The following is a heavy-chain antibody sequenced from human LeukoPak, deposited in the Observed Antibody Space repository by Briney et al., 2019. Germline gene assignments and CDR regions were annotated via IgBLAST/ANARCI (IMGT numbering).Heavy chain of an antibody. J-gene: IGHJ4*02. D-gene: IGHD2-15*01. CDR1: GGSFSGYY. V-gene: IGHV4-34*01. Sequence: PSETLSLTCAVYGGSFSGYYWGWIRQPPGKGLEWIGEINHSGSTNYNPSLKSRVTISVDTSKNQFSLKLSSVTAADTAVYYCARSSLVVVVAATPRFDYWGQGALVTVSS. CDR2: INHSGST. CDR3: ARSSLVVVVAATPRFDY.